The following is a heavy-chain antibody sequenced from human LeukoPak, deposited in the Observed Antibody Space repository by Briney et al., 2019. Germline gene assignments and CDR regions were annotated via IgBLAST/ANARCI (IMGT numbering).Heavy chain of an antibody. CDR1: GYTFTGYY. CDR2: VNPDSGGT. Sequence: ASVKVSCKASGYTFTGYYMHWVRQAPGQGLEWMGWVNPDSGGTNYAQKFQGRVTMTRDTSISTAYMELSRLRSDDTAVYYCARLTEQQLAHFDYWGQGTLVTVSS. V-gene: IGHV1-2*02. J-gene: IGHJ4*02. D-gene: IGHD6-13*01. CDR3: ARLTEQQLAHFDY.